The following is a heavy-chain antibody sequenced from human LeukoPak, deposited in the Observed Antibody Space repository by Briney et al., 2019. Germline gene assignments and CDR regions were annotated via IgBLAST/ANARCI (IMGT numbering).Heavy chain of an antibody. Sequence: PGRSLRLSCAASGFTFSSYGMHWVRQAPGKGLEGVAVIWYDGSNKYYADSVKGRFTISRDNSKNTLYLQMNSLRAEDTAVYYCARGHYSSSWYLAEYFQHWGQGTLVTVSS. D-gene: IGHD6-13*01. V-gene: IGHV3-33*01. CDR1: GFTFSSYG. CDR2: IWYDGSNK. CDR3: ARGHYSSSWYLAEYFQH. J-gene: IGHJ1*01.